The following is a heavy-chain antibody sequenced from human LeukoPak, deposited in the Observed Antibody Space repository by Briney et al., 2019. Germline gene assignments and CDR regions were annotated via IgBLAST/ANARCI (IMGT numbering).Heavy chain of an antibody. CDR1: GFTFSSYA. Sequence: GRSLRLSCAASGFTFSSYAMHWVRQAPGKGLEWVAVISYDGSNKYYADSVKGRFTISRDNAKNSLYLQMNSLRAEDTAVYYCARDRVSSGWYNYYGMDVWGQGTTVTVSS. V-gene: IGHV3-30-3*01. CDR3: ARDRVSSGWYNYYGMDV. J-gene: IGHJ6*02. CDR2: ISYDGSNK. D-gene: IGHD6-19*01.